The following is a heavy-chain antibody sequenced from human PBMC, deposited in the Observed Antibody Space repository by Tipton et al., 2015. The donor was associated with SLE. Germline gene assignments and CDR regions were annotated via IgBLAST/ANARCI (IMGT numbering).Heavy chain of an antibody. V-gene: IGHV3-33*01. D-gene: IGHD1-26*01. J-gene: IGHJ5*02. CDR3: ARDVDEWELWFGP. CDR2: IWYDGSNK. CDR1: GFTFSSYG. Sequence: SLRLSCAASGFTFSSYGMHWVRQAPGKGLEWVAVIWYDGSNKYYADSVKGRFTISRDNSKNTRYLQMNSLRAEDTAVYYCARDVDEWELWFGPWSQGTLVTVSS.